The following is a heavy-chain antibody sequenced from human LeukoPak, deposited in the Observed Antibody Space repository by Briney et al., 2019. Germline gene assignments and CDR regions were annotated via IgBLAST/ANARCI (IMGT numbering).Heavy chain of an antibody. Sequence: GGSLRLSCAASGFTFSSYSMNWVRQAPGKGLEWVSSISSSSSYIYYADSVRGRFTISRDNAKNSLYLQMNSLRAEDTAVYYCARDYDGGYMDVWGKGTTVTVSS. D-gene: IGHD3-3*01. CDR3: ARDYDGGYMDV. J-gene: IGHJ6*03. CDR1: GFTFSSYS. V-gene: IGHV3-21*01. CDR2: ISSSSSYI.